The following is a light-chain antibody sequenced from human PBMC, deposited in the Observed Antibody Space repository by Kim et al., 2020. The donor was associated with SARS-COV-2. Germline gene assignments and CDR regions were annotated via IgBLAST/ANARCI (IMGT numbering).Light chain of an antibody. V-gene: IGLV1-44*01. Sequence: QRVTIACSGSISNIGTNTVNWAQQIPRTAPNLLTFSNSQRPSGVPDRFAGSKSGSSASLAISGLQSDDEADYYCAAWDDSLNGWVFGGGTQLTVL. J-gene: IGLJ3*02. CDR2: SNS. CDR1: ISNIGTNT. CDR3: AAWDDSLNGWV.